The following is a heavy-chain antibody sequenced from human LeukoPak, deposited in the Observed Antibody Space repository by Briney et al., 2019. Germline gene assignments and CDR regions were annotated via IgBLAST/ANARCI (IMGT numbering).Heavy chain of an antibody. V-gene: IGHV1-18*04. CDR1: GYSFTSYG. CDR2: INNYNGNT. D-gene: IGHD3-10*01. Sequence: ASGKVSCKASGYSFTSYGISWVRQAPGQGLEWMGWINNYNGNTNYAQKFQGRVTMTTDTSTSTAYMELRSLRSDDTAVYYCAREEGSRGAFDIWGQGTMVTVSS. J-gene: IGHJ3*02. CDR3: AREEGSRGAFDI.